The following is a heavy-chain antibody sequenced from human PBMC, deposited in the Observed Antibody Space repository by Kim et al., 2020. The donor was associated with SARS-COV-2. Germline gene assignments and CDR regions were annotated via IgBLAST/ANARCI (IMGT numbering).Heavy chain of an antibody. CDR3: ARELSSEGTVATDLDY. V-gene: IGHV3-33*01. CDR1: GFTFSSYG. Sequence: GGSLRLSCAASGFTFSSYGMHWVRQAPGKGLEWVAVIWYDGSNKYYADSVKGRFTISRDNSKNTLYLQMNSLRAEDTAVYYCARELSSEGTVATDLDYWGQGTLVTVSS. J-gene: IGHJ4*02. D-gene: IGHD5-12*01. CDR2: IWYDGSNK.